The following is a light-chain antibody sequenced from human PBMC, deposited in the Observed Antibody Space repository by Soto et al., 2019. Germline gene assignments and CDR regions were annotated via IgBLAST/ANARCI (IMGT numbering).Light chain of an antibody. CDR3: HPYGSTPPFN. CDR2: GAS. CDR1: QSVSSSY. Sequence: EIVLTQSPGTLSLSPGERATLSCRAGQSVSSSYLAWYQQKPGQAPRLLIYGASSRATGIPDRFSGSVSGIDFTLTISRLEPEYFAVYYWHPYGSTPPFNFGGGNKVEIK. V-gene: IGKV3-20*01. J-gene: IGKJ4*01.